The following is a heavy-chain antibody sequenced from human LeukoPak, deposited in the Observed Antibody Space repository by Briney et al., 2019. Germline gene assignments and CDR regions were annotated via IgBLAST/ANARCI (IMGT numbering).Heavy chain of an antibody. V-gene: IGHV3-23*01. CDR2: ISGSGGST. Sequence: GGPLRLSCAASGFTFSSYAMSWVRQAPGKGLEWVSAISGSGGSTYYADSVKGRFTISRDNSKNTLYLQMNSLRAEDTAVYYCAKGPSYYDSSGYYYYWGQGTLVTVSS. J-gene: IGHJ4*02. CDR3: AKGPSYYDSSGYYYY. CDR1: GFTFSSYA. D-gene: IGHD3-22*01.